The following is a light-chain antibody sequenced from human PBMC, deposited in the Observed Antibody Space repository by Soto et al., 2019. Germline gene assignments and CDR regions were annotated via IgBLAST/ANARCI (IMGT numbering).Light chain of an antibody. J-gene: IGKJ5*01. Sequence: EVMLKQSPATLSLSPGERAPLSCRASQSVSSYLAWYQQKPGQAPSLLIYDTSNRATGIPARFSGRGSGTDFTLTISSLEPEDVAVYYCQQRSNWPVTFGQGTLLE. V-gene: IGKV3-11*01. CDR3: QQRSNWPVT. CDR2: DTS. CDR1: QSVSSY.